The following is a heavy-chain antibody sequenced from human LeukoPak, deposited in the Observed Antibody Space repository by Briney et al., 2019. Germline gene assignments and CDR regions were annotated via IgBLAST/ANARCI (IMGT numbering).Heavy chain of an antibody. J-gene: IGHJ1*01. CDR1: GGSISSYY. CDR3: ARADPAEYFQH. CDR2: FYYGGST. Sequence: PSETLSLTCTVSGGSISSYYWSWIRQPPGKGLEWIGYFYYGGSTNYNPSLKSRVTISVGTSKNRFSLKLSSVTAADTAVYYCARADPAEYFQHWGQGTLSPSPQ. V-gene: IGHV4-59*01.